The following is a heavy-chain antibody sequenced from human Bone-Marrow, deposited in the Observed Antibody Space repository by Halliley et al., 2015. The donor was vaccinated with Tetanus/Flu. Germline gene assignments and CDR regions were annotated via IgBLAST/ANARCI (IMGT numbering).Heavy chain of an antibody. J-gene: IGHJ4*02. D-gene: IGHD1-7*01. CDR2: ISGSGSGT. Sequence: WVSGISGSGSGTYYADSVKGRFIISRDISKDTLYLQMNSLRVEDTALYYCAKGRYSWNYLPDFWGQGTLVTVSS. V-gene: IGHV3-23*01. CDR3: AKGRYSWNYLPDF.